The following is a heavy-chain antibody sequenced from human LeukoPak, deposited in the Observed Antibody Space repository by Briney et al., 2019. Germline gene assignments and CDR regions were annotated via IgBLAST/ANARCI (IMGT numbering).Heavy chain of an antibody. V-gene: IGHV4-39*01. J-gene: IGHJ6*02. D-gene: IGHD2-15*01. CDR2: IYYSGST. Sequence: SETLSLTCTVSGGSISSSSYYWGWIRQPPGRGLEWNGSIYYSGSTYYNPSLKSRVTISVDTSKNQFSLKLSSVTAADTAVYYCARDIVVVVAATRGSYYYGMDVWGQGTTVTVSS. CDR1: GGSISSSSYY. CDR3: ARDIVVVVAATRGSYYYGMDV.